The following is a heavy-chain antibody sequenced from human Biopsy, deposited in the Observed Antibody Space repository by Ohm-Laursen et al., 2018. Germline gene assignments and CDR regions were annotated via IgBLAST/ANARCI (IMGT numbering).Heavy chain of an antibody. D-gene: IGHD3-10*01. J-gene: IGHJ4*02. Sequence: SLRLSCAAPRFTFEDYAMHWVRLTPGKGLEWVSGIDWNRGSIAYGDSVKGRFTIPRDNGKNFLYLQMSSLRVEDTALYFCAEDKGAHINYGDLYYFDSWGPGTMVTVSA. CDR3: AEDKGAHINYGDLYYFDS. CDR1: RFTFEDYA. V-gene: IGHV3-9*01. CDR2: IDWNRGSI.